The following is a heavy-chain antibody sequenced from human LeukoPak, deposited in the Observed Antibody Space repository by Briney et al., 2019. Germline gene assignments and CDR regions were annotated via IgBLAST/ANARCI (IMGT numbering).Heavy chain of an antibody. CDR2: INSVGSST. V-gene: IGHV3-74*01. CDR1: GFTFSSFW. CDR3: ARERTSGWDAFDF. J-gene: IGHJ4*02. D-gene: IGHD6-19*01. Sequence: PGGTLRLSCAASGFTFSSFWMHWVRQPPGKGLEWVSRINSVGSSTSYADSVKGRFTISRDNAKNTLYLQMNSLRAEDTAVYYCARERTSGWDAFDFWGQGTLVTVSS.